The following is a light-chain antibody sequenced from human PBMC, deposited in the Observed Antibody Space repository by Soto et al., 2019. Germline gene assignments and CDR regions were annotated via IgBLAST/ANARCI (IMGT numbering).Light chain of an antibody. J-gene: IGKJ1*01. Sequence: DIQMTQSPSTLSASVGDRVTITCRASQSISSWLAWYQQKPGKAPKLLIYKASSLGSGVPSRFSGSGSGTEFTLTISSLQPDDFATYYCQQYNSFPTFDQGTKVEIK. V-gene: IGKV1-5*03. CDR3: QQYNSFPT. CDR2: KAS. CDR1: QSISSW.